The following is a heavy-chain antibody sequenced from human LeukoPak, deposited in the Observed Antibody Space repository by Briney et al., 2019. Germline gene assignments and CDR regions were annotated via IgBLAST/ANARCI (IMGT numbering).Heavy chain of an antibody. Sequence: ASVKVSCKASGYTFTSYDINWVRQATGRGLEWMGWMNPNSGNTGYVQKFQGRVTITRNTSISTAYMELSSLRSEDTAVYYCARGEFFRSSSDQDFDYWGQGTLVTVSS. J-gene: IGHJ4*02. CDR1: GYTFTSYD. V-gene: IGHV1-8*03. CDR3: ARGEFFRSSSDQDFDY. D-gene: IGHD6-6*01. CDR2: MNPNSGNT.